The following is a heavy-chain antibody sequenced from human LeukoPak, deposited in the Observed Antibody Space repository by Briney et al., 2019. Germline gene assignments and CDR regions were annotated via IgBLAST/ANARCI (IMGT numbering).Heavy chain of an antibody. J-gene: IGHJ5*02. D-gene: IGHD3-10*01. V-gene: IGHV1-2*02. Sequence: ASVKVSCKASGYTFTGYYMHWVRQAPGQGLEWMGWINPNSGGTNSAQKFQGRVTMTRDTSICTAYMELTSLKSDDTAVYYCARIRYGSGSNWFDPWAREPWSPSPQ. CDR1: GYTFTGYY. CDR2: INPNSGGT. CDR3: ARIRYGSGSNWFDP.